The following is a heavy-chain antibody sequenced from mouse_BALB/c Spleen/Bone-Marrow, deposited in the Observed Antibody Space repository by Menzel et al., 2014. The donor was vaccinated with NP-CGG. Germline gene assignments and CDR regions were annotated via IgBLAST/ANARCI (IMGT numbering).Heavy chain of an antibody. J-gene: IGHJ3*01. CDR1: GYTFTSYW. CDR3: ARXXXXXXXXXX. Sequence: QVQLQQSGAKLAKPGASVKMSCKASGYTFTSYWMHWVKQRHGQXLEWXGYINPSTGYTDYNQKFKDKATLTADKSSSTAYMQLSSLXSXXSAVYYCARXXXXXXXXXXXGEGTXVXXSS. V-gene: IGHV1-7*01. CDR2: INPSTGYT.